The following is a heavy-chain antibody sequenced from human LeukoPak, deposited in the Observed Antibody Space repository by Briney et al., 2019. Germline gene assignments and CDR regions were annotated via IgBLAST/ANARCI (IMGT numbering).Heavy chain of an antibody. D-gene: IGHD4-17*01. J-gene: IGHJ4*02. CDR1: GYTFTSYD. Sequence: ASVKLSCTASGYTFTSYDINWVRQATGQGLEWMGWMKPNSSNTGYAHKFQGRVTMTRNTPISTDYMERRSLRSEVTAVYCWARAALDYGDYDEYGGERTRVTVSS. CDR2: MKPNSSNT. V-gene: IGHV1-8*01. CDR3: ARAALDYGDYDEY.